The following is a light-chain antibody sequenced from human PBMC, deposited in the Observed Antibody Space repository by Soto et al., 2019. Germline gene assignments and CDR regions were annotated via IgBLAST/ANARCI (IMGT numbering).Light chain of an antibody. J-gene: IGKJ4*01. Sequence: DIQMTQSPSTLSGSVGDRVTITCRASQTISSWLAWYQQKPGKAPKLLIYKASTLKSGVPSRFSGSGSGTEFTLTISSLQPDDFATYYCQQCKSYPLTFGGGTKVDIK. CDR3: QQCKSYPLT. CDR1: QTISSW. V-gene: IGKV1-5*03. CDR2: KAS.